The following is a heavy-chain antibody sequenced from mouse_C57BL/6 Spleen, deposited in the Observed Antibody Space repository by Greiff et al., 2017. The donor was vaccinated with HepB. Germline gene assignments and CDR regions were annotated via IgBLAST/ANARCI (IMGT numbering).Heavy chain of an antibody. V-gene: IGHV1-19*01. CDR3: ARFGYDLFDY. CDR1: GYTFTDYY. CDR2: INPYNGGT. Sequence: VQLQQSGPVLVKPGASVKMSCKASGYTFTDYYMNWVKQSHGKSLEWIGVINPYNGGTSYNQKFKGKATLTVDKSSSTAYMELNSLTSEDSAVYYCARFGYDLFDYWGQGTTLTVSS. D-gene: IGHD2-2*01. J-gene: IGHJ2*01.